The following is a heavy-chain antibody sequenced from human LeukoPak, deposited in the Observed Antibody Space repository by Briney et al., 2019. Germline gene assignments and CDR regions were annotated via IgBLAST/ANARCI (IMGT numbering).Heavy chain of an antibody. D-gene: IGHD2/OR15-2a*01. CDR2: IKRDGSEK. CDR1: GFGFSYYW. Sequence: PGGSLRLSCAASGFGFSYYWMTWVRHAPGKGLEWVAGIKRDGSEKYYVDSVKGRFTISRDNAKNSLSLQMNSLRAEDTAVYFCARRSHLSFDYTGQGTLVTVSS. V-gene: IGHV3-7*01. J-gene: IGHJ4*02. CDR3: ARRSHLSFDY.